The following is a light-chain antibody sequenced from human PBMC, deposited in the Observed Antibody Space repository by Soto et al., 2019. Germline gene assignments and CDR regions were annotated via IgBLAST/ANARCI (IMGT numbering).Light chain of an antibody. V-gene: IGKV3-20*01. CDR2: GAS. CDR1: QSVSSSY. CDR3: QQYGSYSWT. Sequence: EIQMTQSPCTLSFSQGERANISCRASQSVSSSYLAWYQQKPGQAPRLLIYGASNRATGIPDRISGSGSGTDFTLTISRLEPEDFAVYYCQQYGSYSWTFGQGTNVDI. J-gene: IGKJ1*01.